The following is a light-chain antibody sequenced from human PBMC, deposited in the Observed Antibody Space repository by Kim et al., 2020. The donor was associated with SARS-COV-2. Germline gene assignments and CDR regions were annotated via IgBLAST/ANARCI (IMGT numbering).Light chain of an antibody. V-gene: IGKV1-33*01. CDR3: QQFDDFPLT. J-gene: IGKJ4*01. Sequence: AAVGDRVTITCQARQDIKKLLNWYQQKPGKAPKLLIYDASLLETGVPSRFSGSGSGTHFSLTISSLQAEDVATYICQQFDDFPLTFGGGTKVDIK. CDR1: QDIKKL. CDR2: DAS.